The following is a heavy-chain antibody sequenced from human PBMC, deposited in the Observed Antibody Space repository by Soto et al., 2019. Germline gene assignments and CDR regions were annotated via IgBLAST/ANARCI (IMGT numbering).Heavy chain of an antibody. J-gene: IGHJ4*02. D-gene: IGHD1-26*01. CDR3: ASSSGNNYGVGTNYYFDY. V-gene: IGHV1-69*06. CDR2: IIPIFGTA. CDR1: GGTFSTYS. Sequence: QVQLVQSGAEVKKPGSSVKVSCKTSGGTFSTYSIVWVRQAPGEGLEWMGGIIPIFGTANYAQKFQDRVTITADKSTNTAFMEPSSLKSEETAMYYCASSSGNNYGVGTNYYFDYWGQGALVTVSS.